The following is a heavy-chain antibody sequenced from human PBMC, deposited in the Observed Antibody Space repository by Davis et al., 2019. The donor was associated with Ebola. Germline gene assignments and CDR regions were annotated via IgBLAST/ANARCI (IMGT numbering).Heavy chain of an antibody. CDR2: ISAYNGNT. Sequence: ASVKVSCKASGYTFTSYGISWVRQAPGQGLEWMGWISAYNGNTNYAQKLQGRVTMTTDTSTSTAYMELRSLRSEDTAVYYCASTYCSSTSCYVVYGMDVWGQGTTVTVSS. J-gene: IGHJ6*02. V-gene: IGHV1-18*01. D-gene: IGHD2-2*01. CDR1: GYTFTSYG. CDR3: ASTYCSSTSCYVVYGMDV.